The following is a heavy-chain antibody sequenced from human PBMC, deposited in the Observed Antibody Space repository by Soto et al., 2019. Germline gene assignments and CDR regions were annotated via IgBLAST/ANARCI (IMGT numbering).Heavy chain of an antibody. V-gene: IGHV4-39*01. D-gene: IGHD3-10*01. J-gene: IGHJ5*02. CDR1: GGTIRSSSYY. CDR2: IYFSGTT. CDR3: ARGDFRSGSYYNPTPNWFDP. Sequence: SETLSLTCTVSGGTIRSSSYYWGWIRQPPGKGLEWIGSIYFSGTTYYNPSLKSRVTISVDTSKNQFSLKLNSVTAADTAVYYCARGDFRSGSYYNPTPNWFDPWGQGILVTVSS.